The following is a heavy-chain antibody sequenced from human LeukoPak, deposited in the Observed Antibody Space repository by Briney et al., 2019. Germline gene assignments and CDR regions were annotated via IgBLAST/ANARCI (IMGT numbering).Heavy chain of an antibody. J-gene: IGHJ4*02. Sequence: GGSLRLSCAASGFSLSTYALSWVRQAPGGGLEWVAAISGSGDKTYHADSVKGRFTISRDNSKNTLYLQMDTLRAEDTAVYYCAKDSRRITVVSISTRVVRYFDHWGQGTLVTVSS. CDR2: ISGSGDKT. CDR3: AKDSRRITVVSISTRVVRYFDH. D-gene: IGHD3-22*01. V-gene: IGHV3-23*01. CDR1: GFSLSTYA.